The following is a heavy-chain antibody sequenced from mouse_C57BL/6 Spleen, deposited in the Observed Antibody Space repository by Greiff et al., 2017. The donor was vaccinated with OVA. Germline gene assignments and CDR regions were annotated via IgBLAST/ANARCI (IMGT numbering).Heavy chain of an antibody. Sequence: VKLMESGAELVRPGTSVKVSCKASGYAFTNYLIEWVKQRPGQGLEWIGVINPGSGGTNYNEKFKGKATLTADKSSSTAYMQLSSLTSEDSAVYFCARQSGTGWYFDVWGTGTTVTVSS. CDR1: GYAFTNYL. V-gene: IGHV1-54*01. J-gene: IGHJ1*03. D-gene: IGHD4-1*01. CDR2: INPGSGGT. CDR3: ARQSGTGWYFDV.